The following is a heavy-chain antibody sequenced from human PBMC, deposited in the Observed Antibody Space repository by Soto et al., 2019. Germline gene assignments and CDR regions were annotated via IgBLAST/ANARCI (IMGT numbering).Heavy chain of an antibody. J-gene: IGHJ4*02. V-gene: IGHV4-39*01. Sequence: SETLSLTCIVSGESISSSSYYWGWIRQPPGKGLEWIGSIYYSGRTYYNPSFKSRVTISIDTSKNQFSLKLSSVTATDTAVYYCARQRTTVVAQAYSDHWGQGALVTVSS. D-gene: IGHD2-15*01. CDR3: ARQRTTVVAQAYSDH. CDR1: GESISSSSYY. CDR2: IYYSGRT.